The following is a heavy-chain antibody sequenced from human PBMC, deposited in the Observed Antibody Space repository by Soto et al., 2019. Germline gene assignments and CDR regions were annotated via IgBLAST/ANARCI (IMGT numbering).Heavy chain of an antibody. J-gene: IGHJ4*02. D-gene: IGHD2-2*01. CDR1: GGSXSSYY. V-gene: IGHV4-59*01. CDR2: IYYSGST. Sequence: ETLSLTCTVSGGSXSSYYWSWIRQPPGKGLEWIGYIYYSGSTNYNPSLKSRVTISVDTSKNQFSLKLSSVTAADTAVYYCARVLTSQPYYFDSWGQGTLVT. CDR3: ARVLTSQPYYFDS.